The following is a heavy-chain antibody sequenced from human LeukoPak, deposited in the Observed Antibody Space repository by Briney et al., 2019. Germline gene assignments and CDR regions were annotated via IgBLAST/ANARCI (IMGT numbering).Heavy chain of an antibody. CDR2: IYYSGST. CDR3: AREYYYDSSGYPGTTDY. D-gene: IGHD3-22*01. Sequence: SETLSLTCTVSGGSISSSSYYWGWIRQPPGKGLEWIGSIYYSGSTYYNPSLKSRVTISVDTPKNQFSLKLSSVTAADTAVYYCAREYYYDSSGYPGTTDYWGQGTLVTVSS. CDR1: GGSISSSSYY. V-gene: IGHV4-39*07. J-gene: IGHJ4*02.